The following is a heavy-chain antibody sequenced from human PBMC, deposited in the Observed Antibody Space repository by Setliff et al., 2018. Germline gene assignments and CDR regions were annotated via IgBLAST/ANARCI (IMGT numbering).Heavy chain of an antibody. CDR2: ISGSTDNT. CDR1: GYTSINYG. Sequence: ASVKVSCKASGYTSINYGISWVRQAPGQGLEWMGWISGSTDNTNYAQKFQGRVTMTSDTSTNTVYLEVSSLRSEDTAVYFCARDRFYNSWSGTSITAPHDAFDIWGQGTMVTVSS. D-gene: IGHD3-3*01. J-gene: IGHJ3*02. CDR3: ARDRFYNSWSGTSITAPHDAFDI. V-gene: IGHV1-18*01.